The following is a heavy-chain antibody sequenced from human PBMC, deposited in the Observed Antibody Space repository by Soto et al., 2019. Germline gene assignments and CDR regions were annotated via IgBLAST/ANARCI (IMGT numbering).Heavy chain of an antibody. V-gene: IGHV1-69*02. Sequence: SVKVSCKASGGTFSSYTISWVRQAPGQGLEWMGRIIPILGITNYAQKFQGRVTITADKSTSTAYMELSSLRSEDTAVYYCARVEYDSSGYYNYYYGMDVWGQGTTVTVSS. J-gene: IGHJ6*02. CDR2: IIPILGIT. CDR1: GGTFSSYT. D-gene: IGHD3-22*01. CDR3: ARVEYDSSGYYNYYYGMDV.